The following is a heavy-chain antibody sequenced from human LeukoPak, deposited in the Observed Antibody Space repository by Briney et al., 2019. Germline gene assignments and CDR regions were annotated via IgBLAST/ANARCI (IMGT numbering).Heavy chain of an antibody. Sequence: ASVKVSCKASGYTFITYGISWVRQAPGQGLEWMGWISAQNGKTNYAQKLQGRVTMTTDTSTSTAYMERRSLISDDTAVYYCSRDDLYYYDSSGYYSRHWGQGTLVTVSS. CDR2: ISAQNGKT. V-gene: IGHV1-18*01. CDR1: GYTFITYG. D-gene: IGHD3-22*01. CDR3: SRDDLYYYDSSGYYSRH. J-gene: IGHJ4*02.